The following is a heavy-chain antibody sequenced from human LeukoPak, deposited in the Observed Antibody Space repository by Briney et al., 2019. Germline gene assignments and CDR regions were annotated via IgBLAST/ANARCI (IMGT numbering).Heavy chain of an antibody. J-gene: IGHJ5*02. CDR2: INPNSGGA. CDR1: GYSFTGYF. CDR3: ARGSSERDWFDH. V-gene: IGHV1-2*02. Sequence: ASVKVSCKTPGYSFTGYFMNWVRQAPGQGLEWMGWINPNSGGANYAQKFQGRVTMTRDTSISTAYMELSSLTSDDTAVYYCARGSSERDWFDHWGQGTLVTVSS. D-gene: IGHD1-1*01.